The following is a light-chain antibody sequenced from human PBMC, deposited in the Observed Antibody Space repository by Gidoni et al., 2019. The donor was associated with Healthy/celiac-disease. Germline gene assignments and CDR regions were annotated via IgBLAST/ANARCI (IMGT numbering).Light chain of an antibody. CDR3: QQSYSTLWT. J-gene: IGKJ1*01. CDR1: QSISSY. Sequence: DIQMTQSPSSLSASVGDRVTITCRASQSISSYLNWYQQKPGKAPKLLISAASSVQSGVPSRFSGSGSGTDFTLTISSRQPEDFATYYCQQSYSTLWTFGQGTKVEIK. CDR2: AAS. V-gene: IGKV1-39*01.